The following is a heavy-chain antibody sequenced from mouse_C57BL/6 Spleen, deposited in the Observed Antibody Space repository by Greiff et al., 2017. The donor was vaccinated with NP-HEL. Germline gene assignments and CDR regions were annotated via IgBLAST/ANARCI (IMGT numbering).Heavy chain of an antibody. V-gene: IGHV1-26*01. CDR1: GYTFTDYY. CDR3: ARRNYYAMDY. J-gene: IGHJ4*01. Sequence: VQLQRSGPELVKPGASVKISCKASGYTFTDYYMNWVKQSHGKSLEWIGDINPNNGGTSYNQKFKGKATLTVDKSSSTAYMELRSLTSEDSAVYYCARRNYYAMDYWGQGTSVTVSS. CDR2: INPNNGGT.